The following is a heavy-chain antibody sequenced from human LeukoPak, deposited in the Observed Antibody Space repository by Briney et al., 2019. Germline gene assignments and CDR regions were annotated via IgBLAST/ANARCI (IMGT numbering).Heavy chain of an antibody. Sequence: GRSLRLSCAASGFTFSSYAMHWVRQAPGKGLEWVAVISYDGSNKYYADSVKGRFTISRDNSKNTLYLQMNSLRAEDTAVYYCARESAAAPRVVDYWGQGTLVTVSS. CDR2: ISYDGSNK. CDR3: ARESAAAPRVVDY. J-gene: IGHJ4*02. CDR1: GFTFSSYA. V-gene: IGHV3-30-3*01. D-gene: IGHD6-13*01.